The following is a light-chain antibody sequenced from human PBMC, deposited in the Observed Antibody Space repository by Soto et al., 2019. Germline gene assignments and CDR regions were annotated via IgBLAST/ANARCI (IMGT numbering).Light chain of an antibody. Sequence: QSVLTQPPSASGTPGQRGTISCSGSRSNIGSNNVYWYQQLPGTAPKLLIYSNDKRPSGVPDRFSGSKSGTSASLAITGLQSEDEADYYCAAWDDSLNGVYVFGPGTKVTVL. CDR1: RSNIGSNN. CDR3: AAWDDSLNGVYV. CDR2: SND. V-gene: IGLV1-44*01. J-gene: IGLJ1*01.